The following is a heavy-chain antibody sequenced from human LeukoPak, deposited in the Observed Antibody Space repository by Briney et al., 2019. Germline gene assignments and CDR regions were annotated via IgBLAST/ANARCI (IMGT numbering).Heavy chain of an antibody. CDR3: ARVGVVVAAPWFDP. V-gene: IGHV1-69*04. CDR2: IIPILGIA. CDR1: GYTFASYA. Sequence: SVKVSCKASGYTFASYAISWVRQAPGQGLEWMGRIIPILGIANYAQKFQGRVTITADKSTSTAYMELSSLRSEDTAVYYCARVGVVVAAPWFDPWGQGTLVTVSS. J-gene: IGHJ5*02. D-gene: IGHD2-15*01.